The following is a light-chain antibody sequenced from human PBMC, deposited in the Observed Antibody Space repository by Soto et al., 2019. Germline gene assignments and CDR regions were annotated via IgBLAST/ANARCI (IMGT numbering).Light chain of an antibody. J-gene: IGKJ1*01. CDR1: QSISSW. CDR2: DAS. Sequence: DIQMTQSPSTLSASVGDRVTITCRASQSISSWLAWYQHKPGKAPKLLIYDASSLESGVPSRFRVSRSGTEFSLPLSSLQPDDFATYYCQQYNSYLWPFGQGTKVEIK. CDR3: QQYNSYLWP. V-gene: IGKV1-5*01.